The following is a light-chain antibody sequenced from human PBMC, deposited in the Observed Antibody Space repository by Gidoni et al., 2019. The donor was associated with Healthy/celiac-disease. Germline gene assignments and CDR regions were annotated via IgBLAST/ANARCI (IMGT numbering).Light chain of an antibody. CDR3: SSYTSSSTPLYV. CDR2: DVS. Sequence: QSALTQPASVSGSPGQSNPISCTGTSSDVGGYNYVSWYQQHPGKAPKLMIYDVSQRPSGVSNRFSGSKSSNTASLTISGLQAEDEADYYCSSYTSSSTPLYVFGTGTKVTVL. J-gene: IGLJ1*01. CDR1: SSDVGGYNY. V-gene: IGLV2-14*01.